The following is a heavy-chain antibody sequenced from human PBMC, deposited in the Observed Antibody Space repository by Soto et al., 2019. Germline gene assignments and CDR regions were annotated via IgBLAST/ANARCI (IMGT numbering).Heavy chain of an antibody. Sequence: EVQLVESGGGLIQPGRSLRLSCAASGFTFDNYAMHWVRQAPGKGLEWVSGISWDSGSIDYADSVRGRFTISRDNARNSLCLRMSSLRPEDTALYYCAKDAAYYFDYWGQGTLVTVSS. V-gene: IGHV3-9*01. J-gene: IGHJ4*02. CDR2: ISWDSGSI. CDR1: GFTFDNYA. CDR3: AKDAAYYFDY. D-gene: IGHD6-25*01.